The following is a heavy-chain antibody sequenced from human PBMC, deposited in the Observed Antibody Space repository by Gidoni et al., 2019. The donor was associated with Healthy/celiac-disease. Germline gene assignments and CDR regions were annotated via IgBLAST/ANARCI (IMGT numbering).Heavy chain of an antibody. J-gene: IGHJ4*02. D-gene: IGHD2-2*01. CDR2: IIPILGIA. Sequence: VQLVQSGAEVKKPGSSVKVSCKASGATFSSYTISWVRQAPGQGLEWMGRIIPILGIANYAQKFQGRVTITADKSTSTADMELSSLRSEDTAVYYCARISYASGSDFDYWGQGTLVTVSS. CDR1: GATFSSYT. CDR3: ARISYASGSDFDY. V-gene: IGHV1-69*02.